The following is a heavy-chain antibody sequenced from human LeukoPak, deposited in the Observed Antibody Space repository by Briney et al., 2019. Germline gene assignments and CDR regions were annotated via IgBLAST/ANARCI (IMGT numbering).Heavy chain of an antibody. CDR2: IYHSGST. CDR1: GGSISSSNW. V-gene: IGHV4-4*02. D-gene: IGHD2-8*01. CDR3: VRVVDCSSGVCYLSYMDV. J-gene: IGHJ6*03. Sequence: SETLSLTCAVSGGSISSSNWWSWVRQPPGKGLEWIGEIYHSGSTNYSPSLKSRVTISVDTSKNQFSLKLSSVTAADTAVYYCVRVVDCSSGVCYLSYMDVWGKGTTVTVSS.